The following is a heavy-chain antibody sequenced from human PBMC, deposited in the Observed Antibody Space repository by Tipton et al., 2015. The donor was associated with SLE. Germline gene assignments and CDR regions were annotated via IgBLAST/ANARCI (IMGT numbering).Heavy chain of an antibody. CDR2: IYYSGST. D-gene: IGHD6-13*01. CDR1: GGSISSGGYY. V-gene: IGHV4-61*08. Sequence: TLSLTCTVSGGSISSGGYYWSWIGQHPGKGLEWIGYIYYSGSTNYNPSLKSRVTISVDTSKNQFSLKLSSVTAADTAVYYCASLIAAAGRGYGMDVWGQGTTVTVSS. J-gene: IGHJ6*02. CDR3: ASLIAAAGRGYGMDV.